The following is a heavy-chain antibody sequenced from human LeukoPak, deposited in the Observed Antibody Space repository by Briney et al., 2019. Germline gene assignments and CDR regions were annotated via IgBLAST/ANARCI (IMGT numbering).Heavy chain of an antibody. Sequence: PSETLSLTCTVSGGSVSSGSYYWSWIRQPQGKGLEWIGYIYYSGKTNYNPSLKSRVPISLDTSKNQFSLKQSSLTAADTAVYYCAESGTPGNFFWGQGTRDTVSS. V-gene: IGHV4-61*01. CDR1: GGSVSSGSYY. D-gene: IGHD6-13*01. CDR3: AESGTPGNFF. J-gene: IGHJ4*02. CDR2: IYYSGKT.